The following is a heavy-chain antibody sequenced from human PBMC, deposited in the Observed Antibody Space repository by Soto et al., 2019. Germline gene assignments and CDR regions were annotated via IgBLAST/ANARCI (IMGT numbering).Heavy chain of an antibody. CDR1: GGSISSYY. CDR3: ARDRAGSDDFWFRRGWFDP. CDR2: IYYSGST. D-gene: IGHD3-3*01. J-gene: IGHJ5*02. V-gene: IGHV4-59*01. Sequence: PSETLSLTCTVSGGSISSYYWSWIRQPPGKGLEWIGYIYYSGSTNYNPSLKSRVTISVDTSKNQFSLKLSSVTAADTAVYYCARDRAGSDDFWFRRGWFDPWGQGTLVTVSS.